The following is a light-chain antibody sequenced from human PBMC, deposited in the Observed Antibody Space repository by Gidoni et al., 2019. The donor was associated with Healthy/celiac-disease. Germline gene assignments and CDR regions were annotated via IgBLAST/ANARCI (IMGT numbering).Light chain of an antibody. V-gene: IGLV2-14*03. CDR2: DVS. CDR3: SSYTSSSTLGV. Sequence: QSALTQPASVSGSPGQSITTSCTGTSSDVGGYNYVSWYQQHPGKAPKLMIYDVSNRPPGVSNRFSGSKSGNTASLTISGLQAEDEADYYCSSYTSSSTLGVFGTGTKVTV. J-gene: IGLJ1*01. CDR1: SSDVGGYNY.